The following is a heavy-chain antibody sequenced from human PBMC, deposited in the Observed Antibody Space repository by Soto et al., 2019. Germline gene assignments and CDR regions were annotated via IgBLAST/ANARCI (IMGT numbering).Heavy chain of an antibody. D-gene: IGHD4-17*01. CDR1: GFTFSSYG. J-gene: IGHJ4*02. V-gene: IGHV3-33*01. CDR2: IWYDGSNK. Sequence: QVQLVESGGGVVQPGRSLRLSCAASGFTFSSYGMHWVRQAPGKGLEWVAVIWYDGSNKYYADSVKGRFTISRDNSKNTLYLQMNSLRAEDTAVYYCARGPDYGDPTFYFDYWGQGTLVNVSS. CDR3: ARGPDYGDPTFYFDY.